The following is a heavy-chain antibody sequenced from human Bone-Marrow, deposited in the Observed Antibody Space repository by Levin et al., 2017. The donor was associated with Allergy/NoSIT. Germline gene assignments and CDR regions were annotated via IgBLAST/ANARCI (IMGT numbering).Heavy chain of an antibody. V-gene: IGHV4-30-2*01. CDR1: GGSITNAAYS. D-gene: IGHD4-23*01. CDR2: IYHTGST. Sequence: SETLSLTFSFSGGSITNAAYSWSWIRQPPGKGLEWIGYIYHTGSTYYNPSLKSRVTISVDRSKNHFSLRRNSVTAADAAVYYCARVEFGGNSGYFDLWGRGTLVTVSS. J-gene: IGHJ2*01. CDR3: ARVEFGGNSGYFDL.